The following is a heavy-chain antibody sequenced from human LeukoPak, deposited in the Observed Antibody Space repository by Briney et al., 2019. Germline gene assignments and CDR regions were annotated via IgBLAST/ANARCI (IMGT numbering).Heavy chain of an antibody. J-gene: IGHJ4*02. D-gene: IGHD5-24*01. CDR2: IYTSGST. CDR1: GGSFSGYY. CDR3: ARIRDGYNTHFDY. Sequence: SETLSLTCAVYGGSFSGYYWSWIRQPAGKGLEWIGRIYTSGSTNYNPSLKSRVTISVDTSKNQFSLKLSSVTAADTAVYYCARIRDGYNTHFDYWGQGTLVTVSS. V-gene: IGHV4-59*10.